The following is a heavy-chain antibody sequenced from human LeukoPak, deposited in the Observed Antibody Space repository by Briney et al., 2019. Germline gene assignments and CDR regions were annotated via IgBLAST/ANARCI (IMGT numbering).Heavy chain of an antibody. CDR1: GFTFSSYA. CDR2: ISYDGSNK. V-gene: IGHV3-30-3*01. Sequence: GGSLRLPCAASGFTFSSYAMHWVRQAPGKGLEWVAVISYDGSNKYYADSVKGRFTISRDNSKNTLYLQMNSLRAEDTAVYYCARDEYSSGWYALGYWGQGTLVTVSS. D-gene: IGHD6-19*01. J-gene: IGHJ4*02. CDR3: ARDEYSSGWYALGY.